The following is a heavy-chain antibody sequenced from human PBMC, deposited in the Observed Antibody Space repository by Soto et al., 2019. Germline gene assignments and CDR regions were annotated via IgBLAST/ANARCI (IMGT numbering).Heavy chain of an antibody. CDR1: GFTFSSYW. CDR2: IKYDGNER. D-gene: IGHD1-26*01. Sequence: EVDLVESGGGLVQPGGSLRLSCAASGFTFSSYWMTWVRQAPGKGLEWVANIKYDGNERYYVDSVKGRFTISRDNAKNSLYLQMNSLRVEDTAVYYCARVVPSPVGANSFDCWGQGTLITVSS. J-gene: IGHJ4*02. CDR3: ARVVPSPVGANSFDC. V-gene: IGHV3-7*05.